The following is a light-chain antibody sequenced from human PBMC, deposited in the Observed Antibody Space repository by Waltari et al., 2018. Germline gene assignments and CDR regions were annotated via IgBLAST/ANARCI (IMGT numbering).Light chain of an antibody. J-gene: IGKJ4*01. Sequence: DIQMTQSPSSLSASVGDRVTITCRASQGINDFLAWYQKQPWKVPRLLIFAASTLHSGVPSRFSGSGSGTDFSLTISSLQPEDVATYYCQNYNSAPLTFGGGTKVEIK. CDR1: QGINDF. CDR3: QNYNSAPLT. V-gene: IGKV1-27*01. CDR2: AAS.